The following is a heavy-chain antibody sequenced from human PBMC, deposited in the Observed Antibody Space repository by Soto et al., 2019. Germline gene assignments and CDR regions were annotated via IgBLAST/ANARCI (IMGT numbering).Heavy chain of an antibody. CDR1: GYSFSTYS. CDR2: INGATGNT. V-gene: IGHV1-3*01. D-gene: IGHD1-1*01. J-gene: IGHJ6*01. CDR3: ARGKGMEENYYYHGMDV. Sequence: QVQVVQSGAEVKKPGASVKVSCKASGYSFSTYSMHWVRQAPGQGLEWMGWINGATGNTRYSQKFTDRVSISRDTPASTGYMELSRLRSEDTAVYYCARGKGMEENYYYHGMDVWGPGTTVIVSS.